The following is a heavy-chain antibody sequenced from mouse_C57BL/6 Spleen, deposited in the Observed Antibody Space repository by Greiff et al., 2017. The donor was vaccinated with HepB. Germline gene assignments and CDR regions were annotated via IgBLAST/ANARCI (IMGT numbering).Heavy chain of an antibody. CDR1: GYTFTDYN. V-gene: IGHV1-22*01. D-gene: IGHD1-1*01. CDR3: ARGSYYYGSSYGY. Sequence: EVQVVESGPELVKPGASVKMSCKASGYTFTDYNMHWVKQSHGKSLEWIGYINPNNGGTSYNQKFKGKATLTVNKSSSTAYMELRSLTSEDSAVYYCARGSYYYGSSYGYWGQGTTLTVSS. J-gene: IGHJ2*01. CDR2: INPNNGGT.